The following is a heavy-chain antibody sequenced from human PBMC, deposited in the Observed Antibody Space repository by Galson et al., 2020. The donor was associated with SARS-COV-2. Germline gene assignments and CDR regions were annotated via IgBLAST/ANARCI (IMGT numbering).Heavy chain of an antibody. V-gene: IGHV3-53*01. D-gene: IGHD5-12*01. CDR1: GFTDSSNY. CDR3: ARDRSRDGYNFDYYYGMDV. J-gene: IGHJ6*02. CDR2: IYSGGST. Sequence: GESLKISCEASGFTDSSNYMSWVRQAPGKGLEWVSVIYSGGSTYYADSVKGRFTISRDNSKNTLYLQMNSLRAEDTAVYYCARDRSRDGYNFDYYYGMDVWGQGTTVTVSS.